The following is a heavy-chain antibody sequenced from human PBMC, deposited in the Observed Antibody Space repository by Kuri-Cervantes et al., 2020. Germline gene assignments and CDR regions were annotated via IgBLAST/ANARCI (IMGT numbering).Heavy chain of an antibody. CDR2: ISGSGYST. Sequence: GESLKISCAGFGFTFRNYAMSWVRQAPGKGLEWVSVISGSGYSTNYADSVTGRFTISRDNSENTVYLQMNSLKTEDTAVYYCASLLGKENWFDPWGQGTLVTVSS. J-gene: IGHJ5*02. V-gene: IGHV3-23*01. D-gene: IGHD2-15*01. CDR3: ASLLGKENWFDP. CDR1: GFTFRNYA.